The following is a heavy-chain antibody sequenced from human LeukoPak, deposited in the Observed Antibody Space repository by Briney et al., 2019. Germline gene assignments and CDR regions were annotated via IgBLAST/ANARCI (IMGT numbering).Heavy chain of an antibody. CDR3: ARGPDPVVRGPRRAFDL. Sequence: QPGGSLRLSCAASGFTVSSNYMSWVRQAPGKGLGWVAVISNDGSIQYYTDSVKGRFIISRDDSKNRMYLQMNSLRVDDTALYYCARGPDPVVRGPRRAFDLWGQGTRVTVSS. V-gene: IGHV3-30*13. CDR2: ISNDGSIQ. D-gene: IGHD3-10*01. J-gene: IGHJ3*01. CDR1: GFTVSSNY.